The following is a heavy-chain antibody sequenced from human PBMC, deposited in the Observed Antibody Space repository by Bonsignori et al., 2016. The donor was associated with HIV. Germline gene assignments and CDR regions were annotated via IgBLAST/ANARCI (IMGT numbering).Heavy chain of an antibody. Sequence: WIRQPPGKGLEWIGYFYHSGSTNYNPSLKSRVTISIETSKNQFSLRLSSVTAADTAVYYCATAGDTSGYYWAALDSWGQGTLVTVSS. V-gene: IGHV4-59*01. D-gene: IGHD3-22*01. CDR2: FYHSGST. CDR3: ATAGDTSGYYWAALDS. J-gene: IGHJ4*02.